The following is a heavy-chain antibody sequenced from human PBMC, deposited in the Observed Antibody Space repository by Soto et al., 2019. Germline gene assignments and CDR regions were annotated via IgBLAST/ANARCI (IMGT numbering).Heavy chain of an antibody. CDR2: INHSGST. V-gene: IGHV4-34*01. CDR1: GGSFSGYY. CDR3: ARYSSSWYPFDY. J-gene: IGHJ4*02. Sequence: QVQLQQWGAGLLKPSETLSLTCAVYGGSFSGYYWGWIGQPPGKGLEWIGEINHSGSTNYNPSLKSRVTISVDTSKNQFSLKLSSVTAADTAVYYCARYSSSWYPFDYWGQGTLVTVSS. D-gene: IGHD6-13*01.